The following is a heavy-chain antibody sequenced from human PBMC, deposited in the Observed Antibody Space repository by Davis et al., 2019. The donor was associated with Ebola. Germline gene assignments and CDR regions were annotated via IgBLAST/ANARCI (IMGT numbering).Heavy chain of an antibody. CDR3: ARTRRRFLEWLFVFDP. Sequence: PGGSLRLSCAASGFTFSSYWMHWVRHAPGKGLVWVSRINSDGSSTSYADSVKGRFTISRDNAKNTLYLQMNSLRAEDMAVYYCARTRRRFLEWLFVFDPWGQGTLVTVSS. CDR2: INSDGSST. V-gene: IGHV3-74*01. J-gene: IGHJ5*02. D-gene: IGHD3-3*01. CDR1: GFTFSSYW.